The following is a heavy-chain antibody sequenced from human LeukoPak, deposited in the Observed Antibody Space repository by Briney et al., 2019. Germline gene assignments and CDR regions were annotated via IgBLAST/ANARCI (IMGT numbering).Heavy chain of an antibody. D-gene: IGHD2-2*01. J-gene: IGHJ4*02. Sequence: SETLSLTCTVSGGSISSYYWSWIRQPPGKGLEWIGYIYYSGSTNYNPSLKSRVTISVDTSKNQFSLKLSSVTAADTAVYYCARGGGYCSSTSCYAPSFDYWGQGTLVTVSS. CDR2: IYYSGST. CDR3: ARGGGYCSSTSCYAPSFDY. V-gene: IGHV4-59*12. CDR1: GGSISSYY.